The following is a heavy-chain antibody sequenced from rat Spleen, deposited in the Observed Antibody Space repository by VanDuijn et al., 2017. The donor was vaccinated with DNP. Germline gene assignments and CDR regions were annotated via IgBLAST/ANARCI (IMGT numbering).Heavy chain of an antibody. Sequence: EVQLVESGGKLVQPGNSLKVSCAASGFTFSGFAMAWVRQAPTKGLEWVAYIAYDGGITYYGDSVKGRFTISRDNAKNTLYLQMNSLRSEDMATYYCARWYSSGFCFDYWGQGVMVTVSS. CDR3: ARWYSSGFCFDY. CDR2: IAYDGGIT. D-gene: IGHD4-3*01. CDR1: GFTFSGFA. V-gene: IGHV5-17*01. J-gene: IGHJ2*01.